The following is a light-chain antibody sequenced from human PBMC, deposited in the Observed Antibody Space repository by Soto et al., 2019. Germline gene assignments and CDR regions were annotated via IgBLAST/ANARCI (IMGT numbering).Light chain of an antibody. Sequence: QSVLTQPPSVSGAPGQRVTISCTGSSSDIGAGYDVHWYRQLPGTAPKLLIYSNTNRPSGVPDRFSASKPGTSASLAIAGLQAEDEANYYCQSYDSSLTVYYVFGTGTKVTVL. CDR1: SSDIGAGYD. J-gene: IGLJ1*01. V-gene: IGLV1-40*01. CDR2: SNT. CDR3: QSYDSSLTVYYV.